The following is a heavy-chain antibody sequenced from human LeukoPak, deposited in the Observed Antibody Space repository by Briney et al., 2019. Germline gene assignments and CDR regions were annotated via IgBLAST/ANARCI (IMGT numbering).Heavy chain of an antibody. V-gene: IGHV6-1*01. CDR3: SLARSEYHYGMDV. CDR2: TCYRSKWYY. CDR1: GDSVSSISVA. J-gene: IGHJ6*02. Sequence: SQTLSLTCAISGDSVSSISVAWNWITQSPSRGLEWLGRTCYRSKWYYEYAVSVKSRINISPDTSKNQFSLQLTSVTPEDTAVYYCSLARSEYHYGMDVWGQGTTVTVSS.